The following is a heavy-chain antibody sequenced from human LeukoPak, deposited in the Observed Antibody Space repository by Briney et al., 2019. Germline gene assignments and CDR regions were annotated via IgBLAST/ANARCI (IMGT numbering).Heavy chain of an antibody. V-gene: IGHV3-15*01. CDR2: IKSKTDGGTT. D-gene: IGHD1-20*01. J-gene: IGHJ6*02. Sequence: GGSLRLSRAASGFTFSNAWMSWVRQAPGKGLEWVGRIKSKTDGGTTDYAAPVKGRFTISRDDSKNTLYLQMNSLKTEDTAVYYCAINWNYYGMDVWGQGTRVTVSS. CDR1: GFTFSNAW. CDR3: AINWNYYGMDV.